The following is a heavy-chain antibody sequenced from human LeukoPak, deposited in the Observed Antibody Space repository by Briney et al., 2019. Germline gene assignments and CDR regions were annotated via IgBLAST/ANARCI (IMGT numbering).Heavy chain of an antibody. J-gene: IGHJ4*02. CDR1: GFTFSSYA. CDR2: ISGSGGST. CDR3: AKEQNYYDSSGYYPESFDY. Sequence: GGSLRLSCAASGFTFSSYAMSWVRQAPGKGLDWVSAISGSGGSTYYADSVKGRFTISRDNSKDTLYLQMNSLRAEDTAVYYCAKEQNYYDSSGYYPESFDYWGQGTLVTVSS. V-gene: IGHV3-23*01. D-gene: IGHD3-22*01.